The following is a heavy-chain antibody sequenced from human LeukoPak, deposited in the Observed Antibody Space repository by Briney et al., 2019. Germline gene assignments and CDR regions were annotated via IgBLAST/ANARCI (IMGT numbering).Heavy chain of an antibody. J-gene: IGHJ5*02. V-gene: IGHV4-39*07. CDR3: ARSRYYYGSGKTNWFDP. CDR2: IYYSGST. D-gene: IGHD3-10*01. CDR1: GGSISSSSYY. Sequence: SSETLSLTCTASGGSISSSSYYWGWIRQPPGKGLEWIGSIYYSGSTYYNPSLKSRVTISVDTSKNQFSLKLSSVTAADTAVYYCARSRYYYGSGKTNWFDPWGQGTLVTVSS.